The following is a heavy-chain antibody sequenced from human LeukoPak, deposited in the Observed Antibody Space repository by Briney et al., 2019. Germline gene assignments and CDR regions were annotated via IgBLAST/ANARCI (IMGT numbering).Heavy chain of an antibody. CDR3: ARVGGWSDYYYYYGMDV. CDR2: INPSGGST. Sequence: GGSLRLSCAASGISFTSYWMHWVRQAPGQGLEWMGIINPSGGSTSYAQKFQGRVTMTRDTSTSTVYMELSSLRSEDTAVYYCARVGGWSDYYYYYGMDVWGQGTTVTVSS. D-gene: IGHD6-19*01. V-gene: IGHV1-46*01. J-gene: IGHJ6*02. CDR1: GISFTSYW.